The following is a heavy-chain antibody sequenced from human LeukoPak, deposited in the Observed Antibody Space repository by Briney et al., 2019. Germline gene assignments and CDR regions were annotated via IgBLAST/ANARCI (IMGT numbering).Heavy chain of an antibody. CDR3: ARAVDYYDSSGYYYATTSDY. D-gene: IGHD3-22*01. CDR2: ITSNSDYT. J-gene: IGHJ4*02. Sequence: PGGSLRLSCAASGFTFSNYVMNWVRQAPGKGLEWVSPITSNSDYTYYTDSVKGRFTISRDNAKNSLYLQMNSLRAEDTAVYYCARAVDYYDSSGYYYATTSDYWGQGTLVTVSS. V-gene: IGHV3-21*01. CDR1: GFTFSNYV.